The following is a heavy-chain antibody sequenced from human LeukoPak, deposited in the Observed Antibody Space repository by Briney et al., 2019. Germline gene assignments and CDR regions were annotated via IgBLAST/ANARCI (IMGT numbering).Heavy chain of an antibody. Sequence: GWSLRLSCAASGFTFSSYGMHWVRQAPGKGLEWVAFIRYDGSNKYYADSVKGRFTISRDNSKNTLYLQMNSLRAEDTAVYYCAKRWFGELSAEAPARSRAEHWGRGTLVTVSS. CDR3: AKRWFGELSAEAPARSRAEH. CDR2: IRYDGSNK. D-gene: IGHD3-10*01. J-gene: IGHJ4*02. V-gene: IGHV3-30*02. CDR1: GFTFSSYG.